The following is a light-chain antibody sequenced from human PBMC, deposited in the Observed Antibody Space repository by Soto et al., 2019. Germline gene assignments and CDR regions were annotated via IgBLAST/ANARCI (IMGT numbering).Light chain of an antibody. CDR1: QDISNY. CDR3: QQYEDLSLT. CDR2: DAS. J-gene: IGKJ4*01. Sequence: DIQMTQSPSSLSASVGDRVTITCQASQDISNYLNWYQQKPGKAPKLLIFDASNVETGVPSRFSGSGSGTDFTFIIHSLQPEDAATYYCQQYEDLSLTFGGGTKVGIK. V-gene: IGKV1-33*01.